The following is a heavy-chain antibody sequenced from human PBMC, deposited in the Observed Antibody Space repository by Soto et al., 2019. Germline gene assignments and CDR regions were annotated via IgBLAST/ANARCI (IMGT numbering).Heavy chain of an antibody. CDR3: ARHDAAPSFYYYYYGMDV. CDR1: GYSFTSYW. J-gene: IGHJ6*02. D-gene: IGHD2-15*01. Sequence: PGESLKISCKGSGYSFTSYWISWVRQMPGKGLEWMGRIDPSDSYTNYSPSFQGHVTISADKSISTAYLQWSSLKASDTAMYYCARHDAAPSFYYYYYGMDVWGQGTTVTVSS. CDR2: IDPSDSYT. V-gene: IGHV5-10-1*01.